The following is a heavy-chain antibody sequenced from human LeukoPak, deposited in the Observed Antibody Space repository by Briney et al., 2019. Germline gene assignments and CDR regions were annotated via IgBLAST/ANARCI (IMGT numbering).Heavy chain of an antibody. CDR1: GYTFTGYY. J-gene: IGHJ5*02. V-gene: IGHV1-2*02. D-gene: IGHD3-22*01. CDR2: INPNSGCT. Sequence: ASVKVSCKASGYTFTGYYMHWVRQAPGQGLEWMGWINPNSGCTNYAQKFQGRVTMTRDTSISTAYMELSRLRSDDTAVYYCARDGASGYYDISGYYDPYNGFDPWGQGTLVSVSS. CDR3: ARDGASGYYDISGYYDPYNGFDP.